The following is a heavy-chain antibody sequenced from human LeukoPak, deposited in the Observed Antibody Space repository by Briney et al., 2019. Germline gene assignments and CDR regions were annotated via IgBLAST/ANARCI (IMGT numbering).Heavy chain of an antibody. CDR2: TYYRSKWYN. D-gene: IGHD6-13*01. Sequence: SQTLSLTCAISGDSVSSNSAAWNWIRQSPSRGLEWLGRTYYRSKWYNDYAVSVKSRMTINPDTSENQVSLHLNSVTSEDTAVYYCARVVTPRYSSTWIWFDPWGQGTLVIVSS. CDR1: GDSVSSNSAA. J-gene: IGHJ5*02. CDR3: ARVVTPRYSSTWIWFDP. V-gene: IGHV6-1*01.